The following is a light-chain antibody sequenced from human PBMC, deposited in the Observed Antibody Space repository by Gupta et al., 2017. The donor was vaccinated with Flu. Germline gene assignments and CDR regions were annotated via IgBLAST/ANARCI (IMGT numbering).Light chain of an antibody. CDR1: RSDIGSNS. CDR3: ATWDDVVNGYV. J-gene: IGLJ1*01. V-gene: IGLV1-44*01. CDR2: THD. Sequence: SVLTQPPSVSSTPGQRVPTSCSGSRSDIGSNSVTWYQHLPGTAPKVLIYTHDRRPSGVPDRFSASHSGSSASLAISGLRSEDEGDYYCATWDDVVNGYVFGTGTKVTVL.